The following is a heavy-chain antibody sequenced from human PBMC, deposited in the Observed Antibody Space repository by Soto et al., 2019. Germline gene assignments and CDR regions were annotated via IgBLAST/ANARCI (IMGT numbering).Heavy chain of an antibody. CDR1: GFSFSYSA. CDR2: ISGNGGFT. J-gene: IGHJ4*02. Sequence: GGSLRLSCAASGFSFSYSAMSWVRQAPGKGLECVSGISGNGGFTYYADYVKGQFIISRDNSKDTVDLQMNSLRAEDTAVYYCAKYLREHYYDNSGPPVYWGGYFDYWGQGTLVTVSS. V-gene: IGHV3-23*01. CDR3: AKYLREHYYDNSGPPVYWGGYFDY. D-gene: IGHD3-22*01.